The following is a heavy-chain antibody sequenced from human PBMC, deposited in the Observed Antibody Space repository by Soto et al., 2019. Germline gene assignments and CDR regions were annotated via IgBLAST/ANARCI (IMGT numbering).Heavy chain of an antibody. Sequence: EVQLVESGGGLVKPGGSLRLSCAASGFTFSSYSMNWVRQAPGKGLEWVSSISSSSSYIYYADSVKGRFTISRDNAKNSLYLQMNSLRAEDTAVYYCAGNVYSYYGMDVWGQGITVTVSS. V-gene: IGHV3-21*01. CDR1: GFTFSSYS. CDR2: ISSSSSYI. J-gene: IGHJ6*02. D-gene: IGHD1-1*01. CDR3: AGNVYSYYGMDV.